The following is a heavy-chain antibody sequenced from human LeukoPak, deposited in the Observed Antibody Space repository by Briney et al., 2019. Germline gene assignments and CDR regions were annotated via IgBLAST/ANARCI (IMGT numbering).Heavy chain of an antibody. Sequence: PSETLSLTCTVSGGSVSSGRYYWSWIRQPPGKGLEWIGYIYYSGSTNYNPSLKSRVTISVDTSKNQFSLKLRSLTAADTAVYYCARHVGYGNNWFDPWGQGTLVTVSS. D-gene: IGHD5-18*01. CDR1: GGSVSSGRYY. J-gene: IGHJ5*02. V-gene: IGHV4-61*01. CDR2: IYYSGST. CDR3: ARHVGYGNNWFDP.